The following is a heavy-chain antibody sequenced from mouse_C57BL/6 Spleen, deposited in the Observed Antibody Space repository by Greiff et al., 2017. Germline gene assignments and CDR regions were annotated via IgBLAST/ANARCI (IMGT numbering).Heavy chain of an antibody. V-gene: IGHV14-1*01. CDR2: IDPEDGDT. CDR3: TKAYYGNPYAMDY. Sequence: EVQLQQSGAELVRPGASVKLSCTASGFNIKDYYMHWVKQRPEQGLEWIGRIDPEDGDTEYAPKFQGKATMTADTSSNTAYLQLSSLTSEDTAVYYCTKAYYGNPYAMDYWGQGTSVTVSS. D-gene: IGHD2-10*01. J-gene: IGHJ4*01. CDR1: GFNIKDYY.